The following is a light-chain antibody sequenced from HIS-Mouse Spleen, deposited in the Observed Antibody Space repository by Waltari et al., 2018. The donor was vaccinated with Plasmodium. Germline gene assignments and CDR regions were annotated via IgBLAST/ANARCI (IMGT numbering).Light chain of an antibody. J-gene: IGKJ3*01. CDR1: QSVSSN. CDR3: QQYNNWSFT. V-gene: IGKV3-15*01. Sequence: EIVMTQSPATLSVSPGERATLSCRARQSVSSNLAWYQQQPGQAPMFLIYGASTRATGIPARFSGSGSGTEFTLTISSLQSEDFAVYYCQQYNNWSFTFGPGTKVDIK. CDR2: GAS.